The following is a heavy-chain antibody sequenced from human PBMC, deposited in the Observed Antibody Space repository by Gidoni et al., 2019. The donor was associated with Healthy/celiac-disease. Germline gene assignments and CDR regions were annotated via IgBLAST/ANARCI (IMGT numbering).Heavy chain of an antibody. CDR2: ISYDGSNK. J-gene: IGHJ1*01. D-gene: IGHD3-10*01. CDR1: GFTFSSYG. V-gene: IGHV3-30*18. Sequence: QVQLVESGGGVVQPGRSLRLSCAASGFTFSSYGMHWVRQAPGTGLEWVAVISYDGSNKYYADSVKGRFTISRDNSKNTLYLQMNSLRAEDTAVYYCAKAKVYRTMVRGPELFQHWGQGTLVTVSS. CDR3: AKAKVYRTMVRGPELFQH.